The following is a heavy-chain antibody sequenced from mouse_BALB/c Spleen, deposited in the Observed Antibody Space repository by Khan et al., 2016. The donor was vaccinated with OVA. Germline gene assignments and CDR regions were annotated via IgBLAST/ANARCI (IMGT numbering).Heavy chain of an antibody. CDR1: GYTFTSYT. J-gene: IGHJ3*01. CDR2: INPSSGYT. CDR3: ARDGAYYRNDGWFAY. V-gene: IGHV1-4*01. D-gene: IGHD2-14*01. Sequence: VQLQESGAELARPGASVKMSCKASGYTFTSYTIHWIKQRPGQGLEWIGYINPSSGYTNYNQKFKDKATLTADKSSTTAYMQLSSLTSDDSAVYYCARDGAYYRNDGWFAYWGQGTQVTVSA.